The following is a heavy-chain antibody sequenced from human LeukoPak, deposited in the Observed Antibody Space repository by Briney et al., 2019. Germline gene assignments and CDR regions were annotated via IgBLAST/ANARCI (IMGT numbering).Heavy chain of an antibody. Sequence: PSETLSLTCTVSGYSISSGYYWGWIRQPPGKGLEWIGSIYHSGSTYYNPSLRSRVTISVDTSKNQFSLKLSSVTAADTAVYYCARGIAARLGRYFDYWGQGTLVTVSS. CDR3: ARGIAARLGRYFDY. V-gene: IGHV4-38-2*02. D-gene: IGHD6-6*01. CDR1: GYSISSGYY. CDR2: IYHSGST. J-gene: IGHJ4*02.